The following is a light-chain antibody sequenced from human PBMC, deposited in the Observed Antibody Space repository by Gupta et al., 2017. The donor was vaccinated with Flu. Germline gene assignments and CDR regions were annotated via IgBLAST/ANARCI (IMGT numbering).Light chain of an antibody. Sequence: QSVLTQPPSVSAAPGQRVTISCTGSSSNIGAGYDVHWYQQLPGTAPKLLIYGNSNRPSGAPDRFSGSKSGTSASLAITGLQAEDEADYYCQSYDSSLSVSYVFGTGTKVTVL. CDR1: SSNIGAGYD. J-gene: IGLJ1*01. V-gene: IGLV1-40*01. CDR3: QSYDSSLSVSYV. CDR2: GNS.